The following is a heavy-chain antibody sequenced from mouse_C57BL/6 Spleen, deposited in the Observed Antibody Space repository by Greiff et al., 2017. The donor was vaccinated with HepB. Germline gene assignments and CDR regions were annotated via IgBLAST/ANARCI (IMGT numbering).Heavy chain of an antibody. V-gene: IGHV1-47*01. CDR2: FHPYNDDT. J-gene: IGHJ2*01. CDR1: GYTFTTYP. CDR3: ARQKNWEGYFDY. D-gene: IGHD4-1*01. Sequence: VNVVESGAELVKPGASVKMSCKASGYTFTTYPIEWMKQNHGKSLEWIGNFHPYNDDTKYNEKFKGKATLTVEKSSSTVYLWLSRLTSDDSAVYYCARQKNWEGYFDYWGQGTTLTVSS.